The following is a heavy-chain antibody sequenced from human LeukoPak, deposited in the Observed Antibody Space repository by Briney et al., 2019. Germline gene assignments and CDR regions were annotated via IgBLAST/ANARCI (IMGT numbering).Heavy chain of an antibody. Sequence: GGSLRLSCAASGFIFNNYGLIWVRQAPGKGLEWVSAISNDGGGTNYADFVKGRFTISRDNSKNTLFLQMNSLRAEDSALYYCAKGSSGYFVDLWGQGTLVTVSS. V-gene: IGHV3-23*01. CDR1: GFIFNNYG. J-gene: IGHJ5*02. CDR2: ISNDGGGT. D-gene: IGHD3-22*01. CDR3: AKGSSGYFVDL.